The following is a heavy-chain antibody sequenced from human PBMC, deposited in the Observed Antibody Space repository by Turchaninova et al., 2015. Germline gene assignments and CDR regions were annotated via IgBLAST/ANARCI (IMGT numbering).Heavy chain of an antibody. Sequence: LQQWGAGLLKPSETLSLPCAVYGGSFSGYYWSWIRQPPGKGLEWIGEINHSGSTNYNPSLKSRVTISVDTSKNHFPLKLSSVTAADTAVYYCARVNSGAAAGTLDYWGQGTLVTVSS. CDR2: INHSGST. V-gene: IGHV4-34*01. CDR3: ARVNSGAAAGTLDY. CDR1: GGSFSGYY. D-gene: IGHD6-13*01. J-gene: IGHJ4*02.